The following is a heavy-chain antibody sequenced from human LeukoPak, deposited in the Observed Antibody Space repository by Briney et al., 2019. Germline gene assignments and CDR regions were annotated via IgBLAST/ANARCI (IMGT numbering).Heavy chain of an antibody. Sequence: SETLSLTCAVYGGSFGGYYWSWIRQPPGKGLEWIGEINHSGSTNYNPSLKSRVTISVDTSKNQFSLKLSSVIAADTAVYYCARVSSRFLEWLLYRSYAFDIWGQGTMVTVSS. J-gene: IGHJ3*02. D-gene: IGHD3-3*01. CDR3: ARVSSRFLEWLLYRSYAFDI. CDR1: GGSFGGYY. CDR2: INHSGST. V-gene: IGHV4-34*01.